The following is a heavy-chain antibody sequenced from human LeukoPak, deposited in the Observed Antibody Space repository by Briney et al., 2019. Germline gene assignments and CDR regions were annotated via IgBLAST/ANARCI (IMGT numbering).Heavy chain of an antibody. CDR2: VNAESTDI. D-gene: IGHD6-13*01. V-gene: IGHV3-21*05. Sequence: GGSLRLSCAASGFSFRRYAMNWVPKAPGKGLEWVAYVNAESTDILYADSVRGRFPFSRDNAKNSLYLQMNSLRAEDRGVYYCARDTFEPLVIDFWGQGTLVTVSS. CDR3: ARDTFEPLVIDF. CDR1: GFSFRRYA. J-gene: IGHJ4*02.